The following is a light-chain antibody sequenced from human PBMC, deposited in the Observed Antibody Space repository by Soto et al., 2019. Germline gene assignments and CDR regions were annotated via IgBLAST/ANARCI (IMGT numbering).Light chain of an antibody. CDR3: QQRSNWPIT. CDR2: DAS. V-gene: IGKV3-11*01. Sequence: EVVLTHXPXTXXXSXXXXAPLSXRASQSVSSYLAWYQQKPGQAPRLLIYDASNRATGIPARFSGSGSGTDFTLTISSLEPEDFAVYYCQQRSNWPITFGQGTRLEIK. J-gene: IGKJ5*01. CDR1: QSVSSY.